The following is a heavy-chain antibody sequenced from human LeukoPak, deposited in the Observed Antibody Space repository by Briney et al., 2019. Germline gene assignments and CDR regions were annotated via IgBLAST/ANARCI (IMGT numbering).Heavy chain of an antibody. CDR2: ISASGTT. CDR1: GDSFSSYQ. Sequence: SETLSLTCIVSGDSFSSYQWSWVRQPAGKGLEWIGRISASGTTNSNPALKSRVTMSVDSSKKQFSLTLSYVTAADTAVYYCATLTGGDDAFDIWGQGTMVTVSS. J-gene: IGHJ3*02. CDR3: ATLTGGDDAFDI. D-gene: IGHD4-23*01. V-gene: IGHV4-4*07.